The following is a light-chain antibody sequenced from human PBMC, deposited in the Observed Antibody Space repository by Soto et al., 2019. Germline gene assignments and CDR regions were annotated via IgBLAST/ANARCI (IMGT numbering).Light chain of an antibody. V-gene: IGKV3-20*01. Sequence: EIVLTQSPGTQSLSPGERATLSCRASQSIDSRFLAWYQQKPGQAPRLLIYGASSRATGIPDRFSGSGSGTDFTLTISRLEPEDFAVYYCQQYGSSPFFTFGPGTKVDIK. CDR2: GAS. J-gene: IGKJ3*01. CDR3: QQYGSSPFFT. CDR1: QSIDSRF.